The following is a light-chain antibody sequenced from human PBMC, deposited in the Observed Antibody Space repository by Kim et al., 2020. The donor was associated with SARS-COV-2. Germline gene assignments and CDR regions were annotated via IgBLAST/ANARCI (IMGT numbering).Light chain of an antibody. CDR3: AAWDASLNVVV. Sequence: GQSVTISCSGSSSNNGRTTVDWYQQLPGRAPKVLISKNDQRPSGVPDRFSGFKSGTSTSLAISGLQTEDEADYYCAAWDASLNVVVFGGGTQLTVL. J-gene: IGLJ2*01. CDR2: KND. CDR1: SSNNGRTT. V-gene: IGLV1-44*01.